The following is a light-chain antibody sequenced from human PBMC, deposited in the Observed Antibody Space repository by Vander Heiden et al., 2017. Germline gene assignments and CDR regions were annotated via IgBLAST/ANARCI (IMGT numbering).Light chain of an antibody. CDR2: STN. CDR1: RSNIGGNT. Sequence: QYVLTQPPSASGTPGQKVTISCSGSRSNIGGNTVSWYQQVPGTAPKLLIYSTNQRPSGVPDRFSGSKSGTSASLAITGLQSEDEADYYCATWDDTLIGPVFGGGTKLTVL. J-gene: IGLJ2*01. CDR3: ATWDDTLIGPV. V-gene: IGLV1-44*01.